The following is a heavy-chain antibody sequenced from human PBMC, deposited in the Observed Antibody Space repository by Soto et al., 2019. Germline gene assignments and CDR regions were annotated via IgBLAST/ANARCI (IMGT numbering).Heavy chain of an antibody. Sequence: GGSLRFSCAASGFTFSSDPMSWVRQAPGKGLEWVSAISGSGGSTYYADSVKGRFTISRDNSKNTLYLQMNSLRAEDTAVYYCAKDTIPYYYDSSGYYTYWGQGTLVTVSS. D-gene: IGHD3-22*01. CDR3: AKDTIPYYYDSSGYYTY. J-gene: IGHJ4*02. CDR1: GFTFSSDP. V-gene: IGHV3-23*01. CDR2: ISGSGGST.